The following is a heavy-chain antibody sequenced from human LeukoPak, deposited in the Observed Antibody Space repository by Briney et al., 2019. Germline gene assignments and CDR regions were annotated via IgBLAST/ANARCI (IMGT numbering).Heavy chain of an antibody. V-gene: IGHV4-59*01. CDR2: IYYSGST. Sequence: SETLSLTCTVSGGSISNYYWSWIRKPPGKGLEWIGYIYYSGSTNYNPSLKSRVTISVDTSKNQFSLKLSSVTAADTAVYYCARASSGYYYAFDYWGQGTLVTVSS. D-gene: IGHD3-22*01. CDR3: ARASSGYYYAFDY. J-gene: IGHJ4*02. CDR1: GGSISNYY.